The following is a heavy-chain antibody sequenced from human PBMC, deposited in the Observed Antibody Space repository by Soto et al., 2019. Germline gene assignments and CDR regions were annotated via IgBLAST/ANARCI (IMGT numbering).Heavy chain of an antibody. V-gene: IGHV3-48*01. CDR1: GFTFSSYS. CDR3: ARDVRFLEWLDAFDI. D-gene: IGHD3-3*01. J-gene: IGHJ3*02. Sequence: PGGSLRLSCAASGFTFSSYSMNWVRQAPGKGLEWVSYISSSSSTIYYADSVKGRFTISRDNAKNSLYLQMNSLRAEDTAVYYCARDVRFLEWLDAFDIWGRGTMVTVSS. CDR2: ISSSSSTI.